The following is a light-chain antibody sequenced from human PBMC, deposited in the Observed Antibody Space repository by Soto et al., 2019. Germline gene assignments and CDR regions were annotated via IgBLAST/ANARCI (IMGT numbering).Light chain of an antibody. J-gene: IGKJ5*01. CDR2: WAS. V-gene: IGKV4-1*01. Sequence: DIVMTQSPDSLAVSLGERATINCKSSQSVLFSSNSKNYLAWYQLKPGQPPKLLIYWASSREFGVPNRFSGSGSGTDFTLTISSLQAEDVAVYYCQQYYSTPITFGQGTRLEIK. CDR3: QQYYSTPIT. CDR1: QSVLFSSNSKNY.